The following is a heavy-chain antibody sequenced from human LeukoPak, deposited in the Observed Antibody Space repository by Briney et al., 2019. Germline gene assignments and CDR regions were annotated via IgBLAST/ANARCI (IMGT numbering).Heavy chain of an antibody. V-gene: IGHV3-74*01. CDR1: GFTFSSYW. J-gene: IGHJ4*02. D-gene: IGHD3-10*01. Sequence: PGGSLRLSCAASGFTFSSYWMHWVCQAPGKGLVWVSRINNDGSSTSYADSVKGRFTISRDNAKNTLYLQMNSLRAEDTAVYYCARGSFYRSGSYYTLHYWGQGTLVTVSS. CDR3: ARGSFYRSGSYYTLHY. CDR2: INNDGSST.